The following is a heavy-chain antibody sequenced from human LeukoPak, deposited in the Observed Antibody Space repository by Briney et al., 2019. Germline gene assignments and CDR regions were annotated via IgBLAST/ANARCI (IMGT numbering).Heavy chain of an antibody. V-gene: IGHV3-9*01. CDR3: AKSFSSTSMPPNV. J-gene: IGHJ4*02. D-gene: IGHD2-2*01. CDR2: ISWNSGTI. Sequence: PGGSLRLSCAASGFTFDDYAMHWVRQAPGKGLEWVSGISWNSGTIGYADSVKGRFTISRDNAKNSLYLQMNSLRAEDTALYYCAKSFSSTSMPPNVWGRGTLVTVSS. CDR1: GFTFDDYA.